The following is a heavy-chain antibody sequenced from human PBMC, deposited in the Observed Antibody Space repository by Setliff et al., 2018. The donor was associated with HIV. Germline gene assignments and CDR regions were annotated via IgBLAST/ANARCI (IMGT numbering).Heavy chain of an antibody. V-gene: IGHV4-59*02. CDR2: IHHTGST. CDR1: DDSVSTFY. CDR3: APGEGVASTYYHD. J-gene: IGHJ4*01. D-gene: IGHD3-3*01. Sequence: SETLSLTCTVSDDSVSTFYWNWIRQPPGKGLEWIGFIHHTGSTVSNPSLKSRVTMLMDLSRNQLSLHLAPVTTADTAVYFCAPGEGVASTYYHDWGQGTQVTVSS.